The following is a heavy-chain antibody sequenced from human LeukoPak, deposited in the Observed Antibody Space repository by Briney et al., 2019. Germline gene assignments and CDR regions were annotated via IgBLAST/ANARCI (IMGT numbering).Heavy chain of an antibody. J-gene: IGHJ6*02. CDR2: FDPEDGET. Sequence: ASVKVSCKVSGYTLTELSMHWVRQAPGKGLEWMGGFDPEDGETIYAQKFQGRVTMTEGTSTDTAYMELSSLRSEDTAVYFCARDQAEERHNYYGMDVWGQGITVTVSS. D-gene: IGHD1-1*01. CDR1: GYTLTELS. CDR3: ARDQAEERHNYYGMDV. V-gene: IGHV1-24*01.